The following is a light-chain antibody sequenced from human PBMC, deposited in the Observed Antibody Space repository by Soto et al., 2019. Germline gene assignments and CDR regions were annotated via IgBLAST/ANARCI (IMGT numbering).Light chain of an antibody. Sequence: IVMTQSPATLSVSPGERATLSCRASQSVSSNLAWYQQKPGQAPRLLISGASTRAADIPDRFSGSGSGTDFTLTIGRLEPEDLAVYYCQQYDSSPRTFGQGIKVDIK. V-gene: IGKV3D-15*01. CDR3: QQYDSSPRT. J-gene: IGKJ1*01. CDR1: QSVSSN. CDR2: GAS.